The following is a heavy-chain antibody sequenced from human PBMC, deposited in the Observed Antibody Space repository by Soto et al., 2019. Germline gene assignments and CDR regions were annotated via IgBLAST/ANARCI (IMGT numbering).Heavy chain of an antibody. D-gene: IGHD3-10*01. J-gene: IGHJ4*02. Sequence: SETLSLTCAVSGGSISSGGYSWSWIPQPPGKGLEWIGYIYHSGSTYYNPSLKSRVTISVDTSKNQFSLKLSSVTAADTAVYYCASLNGSGILPLEWGQGTLVTVSS. V-gene: IGHV4-30-2*05. CDR2: IYHSGST. CDR1: GGSISSGGYS. CDR3: ASLNGSGILPLE.